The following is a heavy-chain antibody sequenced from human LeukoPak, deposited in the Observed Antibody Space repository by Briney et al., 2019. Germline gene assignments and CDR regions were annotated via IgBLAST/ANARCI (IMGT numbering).Heavy chain of an antibody. CDR2: INPSGGST. J-gene: IGHJ4*02. CDR3: AGDERNCSGGSCYALHFDY. Sequence: GASVKVSCKASGYTFTSYYMHWVRQAPGQGLEWMGIINPSGGSTSYAQKFQGRVTMTRDTSTSTVYMELSSLRSEDTAVYYCAGDERNCSGGSCYALHFDYWGQGTLVTVSS. CDR1: GYTFTSYY. V-gene: IGHV1-46*01. D-gene: IGHD2-15*01.